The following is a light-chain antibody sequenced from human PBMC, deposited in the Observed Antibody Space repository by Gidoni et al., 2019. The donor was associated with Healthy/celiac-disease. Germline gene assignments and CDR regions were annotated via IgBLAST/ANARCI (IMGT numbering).Light chain of an antibody. J-gene: IGKJ4*01. CDR1: QSVLYSSNNKNY. CDR3: QQDYSTPLT. CDR2: WAS. Sequence: DIVMTHPPHSLSVSLGERATINCKSSQSVLYSSNNKNYLAWYQKKPGQPPKLLIYWASTRESGVPDRFSGSGSGTDFTLTISSLQAEDVAVYYCQQDYSTPLTFGGGTKVEIK. V-gene: IGKV4-1*01.